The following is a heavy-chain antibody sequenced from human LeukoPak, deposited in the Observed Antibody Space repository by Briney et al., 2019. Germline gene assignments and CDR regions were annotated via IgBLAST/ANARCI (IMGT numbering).Heavy chain of an antibody. CDR2: IIPIFGTA. CDR3: AGRKYSSGWEYYFDY. D-gene: IGHD6-19*01. CDR1: GYTFTSYG. V-gene: IGHV1-69*05. J-gene: IGHJ4*02. Sequence: GASVKVSCKASGYTFTSYGISWVRQAPGQGLEWMGGIIPIFGTANYAQKFQGRVTITTDESTSTAYMELSSLRSEDTAVYYCAGRKYSSGWEYYFDYWGQGTLVTVSS.